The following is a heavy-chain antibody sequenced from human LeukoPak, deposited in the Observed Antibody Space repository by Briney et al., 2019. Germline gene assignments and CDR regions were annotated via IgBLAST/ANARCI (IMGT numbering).Heavy chain of an antibody. D-gene: IGHD3-9*01. J-gene: IGHJ6*02. CDR1: GYTFTSYA. CDR3: ARSETIESNYYYYGMDV. V-gene: IGHV1-3*01. CDR2: INAGNGNT. Sequence: ASVKVSCKASGYTFTSYAMHWVRQAPGQRLEWMGWINAGNGNTKYSQKFQGRVTITRDTSAGTAYMELSSLRSEDTAVYYCARSETIESNYYYYGMDVWGQGTTVTVSS.